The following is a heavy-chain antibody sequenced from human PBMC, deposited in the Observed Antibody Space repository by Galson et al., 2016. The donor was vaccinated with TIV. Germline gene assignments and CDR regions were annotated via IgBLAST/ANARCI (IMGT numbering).Heavy chain of an antibody. D-gene: IGHD6-25*01. CDR1: GYNFASYW. CDR3: ARHSASAFPSHFDV. J-gene: IGHJ4*02. Sequence: QSGAEVKKAGESLKISCKGSGYNFASYWIGWVRQMPGKGLEWMGVTYPGNSETRYSPSFHGQVTISADKSIGTAFLQWGSLKASDPAVYYCARHSASAFPSHFDVWGQGTLVTVSS. CDR2: TYPGNSET. V-gene: IGHV5-51*01.